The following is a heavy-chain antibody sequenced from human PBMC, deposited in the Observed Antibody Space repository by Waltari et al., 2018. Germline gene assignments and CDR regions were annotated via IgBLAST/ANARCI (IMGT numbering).Heavy chain of an antibody. CDR1: GFTFSPYA. V-gene: IGHV3-23*01. CDR2: ISSGGGST. D-gene: IGHD5-12*01. Sequence: EVQLLESGGGLAQPGGSLRLSCTASGFTFSPYAMSWVRQAPGKGLESVSRISSGGGSTYYADSVKGRFTISRDSSKNTLYLQMNSLRAEDTAVYYCAAASSWMPDFWGQGTLVTVSS. CDR3: AAASSWMPDF. J-gene: IGHJ4*02.